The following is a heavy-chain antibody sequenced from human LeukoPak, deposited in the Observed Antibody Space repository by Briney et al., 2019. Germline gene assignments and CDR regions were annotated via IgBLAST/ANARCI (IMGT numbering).Heavy chain of an antibody. CDR1: GGSISSGSYY. D-gene: IGHD2-2*01. J-gene: IGHJ4*02. Sequence: SETLSLTCTVSGGSISSGSYYWSWIRQPAGKGLEWIGRIYTSGSTNYNPSLKSRVTISVDTSKNQFSLKLSSVTAADTAVYYCARELVVPAAMGMDYWGQGALVTVSS. CDR3: ARELVVPAAMGMDY. V-gene: IGHV4-61*02. CDR2: IYTSGST.